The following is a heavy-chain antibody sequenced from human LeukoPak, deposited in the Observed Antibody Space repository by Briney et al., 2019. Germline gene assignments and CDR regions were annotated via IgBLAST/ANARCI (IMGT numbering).Heavy chain of an antibody. D-gene: IGHD3-10*01. CDR2: IIPIFGTA. Sequence: ASVTVSCKASGGTFSSYAISWVRQAPGQGLEWMGGIIPIFGTANYAQKFQGRVTFTADESTSTAYMELSSLRSEDTAVYYCARVPYYYYYGMDVWGQGTTVTVSS. J-gene: IGHJ6*02. CDR3: ARVPYYYYYGMDV. V-gene: IGHV1-69*13. CDR1: GGTFSSYA.